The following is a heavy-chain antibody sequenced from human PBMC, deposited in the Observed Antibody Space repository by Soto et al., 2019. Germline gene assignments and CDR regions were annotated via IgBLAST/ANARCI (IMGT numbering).Heavy chain of an antibody. Sequence: GGSLRLSCAASGFTFSSYEMNWVRQSPGKGLEWVSYISSSGSTIYYADSVKGRFTISRDNAKNSLYLQMNSLRAEDTAVYYCARDHWRLELGPQYYYYGMDVWGQGTTVTVSS. CDR1: GFTFSSYE. D-gene: IGHD1-7*01. CDR2: ISSSGSTI. CDR3: ARDHWRLELGPQYYYYGMDV. V-gene: IGHV3-48*03. J-gene: IGHJ6*02.